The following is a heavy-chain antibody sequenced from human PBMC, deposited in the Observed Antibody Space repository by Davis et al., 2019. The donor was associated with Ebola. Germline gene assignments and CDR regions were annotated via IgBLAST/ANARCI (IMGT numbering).Heavy chain of an antibody. CDR1: GGSISSGGYY. CDR3: ARSGGAAAGTLDY. CDR2: IYYSGST. Sequence: PSETLSLTCTVSGGSISSGGYYWSWIRQHPGKGLEWIGYIYYSGSTYYNPSLKSRVTISVDTSKNQFSLKLSSVTAADTAVYYCARSGGAAAGTLDYWGQGTLVTVSS. D-gene: IGHD6-13*01. V-gene: IGHV4-31*03. J-gene: IGHJ4*02.